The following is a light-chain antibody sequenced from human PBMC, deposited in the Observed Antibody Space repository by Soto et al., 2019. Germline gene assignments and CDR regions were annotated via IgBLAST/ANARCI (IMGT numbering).Light chain of an antibody. Sequence: EIVLTQSPGTLSLSPGERATLSCRASQSVSSSYLAWYQQKPGQAPRLLIYGASSRATGIPDRFSGSGSGTDFTLTISRLEPEDFAEYYCQYYGSPSWTFGQGTKVHI. CDR2: GAS. J-gene: IGKJ1*01. CDR3: QYYGSPSWT. CDR1: QSVSSSY. V-gene: IGKV3-20*01.